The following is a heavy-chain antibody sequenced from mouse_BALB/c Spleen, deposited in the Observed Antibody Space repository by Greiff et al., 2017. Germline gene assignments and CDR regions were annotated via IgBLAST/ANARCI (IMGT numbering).Heavy chain of an antibody. Sequence: QVQLKESGPGLVAPSQSLSITCTVSGFSLTSYGVHWVRQPPGKGLEWLGVIWAGGSTNYNSALMSRLSISKDNSKSQVFLKMNSLQTDDTAMYYCAKDSKYGSPCSYYYAMDYWGQGTSVTVSS. V-gene: IGHV2-9*02. CDR3: AKDSKYGSPCSYYYAMDY. CDR2: IWAGGST. CDR1: GFSLTSYG. D-gene: IGHD2-10*02. J-gene: IGHJ4*01.